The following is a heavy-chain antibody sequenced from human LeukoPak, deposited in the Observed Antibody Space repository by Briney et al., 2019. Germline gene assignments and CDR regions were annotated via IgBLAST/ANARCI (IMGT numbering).Heavy chain of an antibody. Sequence: GGSLRLSCAASGFTFSSYAMSWVRQAPGKGLEWVSAISVSGGSTYYADSVKGRFTTSRDNSKHTLFLQMNSLRAEDTAVYYCARQLGYCSGGSCYFDYWGQGTLVTVSS. V-gene: IGHV3-23*01. CDR2: ISVSGGST. CDR1: GFTFSSYA. CDR3: ARQLGYCSGGSCYFDY. D-gene: IGHD2-15*01. J-gene: IGHJ4*02.